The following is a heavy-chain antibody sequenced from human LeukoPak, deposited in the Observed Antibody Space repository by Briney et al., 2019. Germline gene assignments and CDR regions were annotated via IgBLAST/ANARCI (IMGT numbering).Heavy chain of an antibody. D-gene: IGHD2-21*01. V-gene: IGHV4-4*02. J-gene: IGHJ4*02. CDR1: GDSVSYDNW. Sequence: PSGTLSLTCAVSGDSVSYDNWWSWVRPPPGKGLEWIGETHHSGSSNYNPSFKSRVTVSVDKSKNQVSLSLTSVTAADTAVYYCARHHYFALAYWGQGTLVTVSS. CDR3: ARHHYFALAY. CDR2: THHSGSS.